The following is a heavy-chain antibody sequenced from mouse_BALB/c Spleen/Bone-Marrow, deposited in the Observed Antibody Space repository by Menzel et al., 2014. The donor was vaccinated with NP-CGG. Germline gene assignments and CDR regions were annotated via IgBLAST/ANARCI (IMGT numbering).Heavy chain of an antibody. V-gene: IGHV1-5*01. CDR1: GYTFSNYW. CDR3: TTLARNDFDY. J-gene: IGHJ2*01. CDR2: IYPGNSDT. D-gene: IGHD3-1*01. Sequence: SGTVLARPGAAVKMSCKASGYTFSNYWMHWEKQRPGQGLEWIGTIYPGNSDTTYNQKFKGKAKLTAVTSTSTAYMELSSLTNEDSAVYYCTTLARNDFDYWGQGTTLTVSS.